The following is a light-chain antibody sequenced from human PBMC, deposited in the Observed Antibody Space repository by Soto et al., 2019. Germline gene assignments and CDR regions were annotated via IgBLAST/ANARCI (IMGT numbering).Light chain of an antibody. CDR2: DTS. CDR1: QSIDNL. V-gene: IGKV3-11*01. Sequence: EIVLTQSPATLSLSPGEKATLSCRASQSIDNLLAWYQQKPGQAPRLLIYDTSSRATGNPARFSGSGSGTDFTLTISSLEPEDFAVYYCQQRSSWPPFTFGGGTTVEFK. J-gene: IGKJ4*01. CDR3: QQRSSWPPFT.